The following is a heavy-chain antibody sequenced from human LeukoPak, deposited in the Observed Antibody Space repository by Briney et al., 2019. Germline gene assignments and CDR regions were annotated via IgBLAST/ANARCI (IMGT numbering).Heavy chain of an antibody. V-gene: IGHV3-30*18. J-gene: IGHJ6*04. CDR3: AKCKVPAATYYYYYGMDV. Sequence: GGSLRLSCAASGFTFSSYGMHWVRQAPGKGLEWVAVISYDGSNKYYADSVKSRFTISRDNSKNTLYLQMNSLRAEDTAVYYCAKCKVPAATYYYYYGMDVWGKGTTVTVSS. D-gene: IGHD2-2*01. CDR1: GFTFSSYG. CDR2: ISYDGSNK.